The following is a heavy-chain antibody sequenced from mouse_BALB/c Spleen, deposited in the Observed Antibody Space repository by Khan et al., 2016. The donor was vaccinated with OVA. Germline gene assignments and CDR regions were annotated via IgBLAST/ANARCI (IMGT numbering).Heavy chain of an antibody. D-gene: IGHD1-1*01. CDR2: INPHIGET. CDR1: GYSFTGYF. CDR3: ARKNGSDFDY. V-gene: IGHV1-20*02. J-gene: IGHJ2*01. Sequence: VQLQQSGPELVKPGASVKISCKASGYSFTGYFMNWVMQSHGKSLEWIGRINPHIGETFYNQKFVGKATLTVDESSSTAHMELRSLASEDSAVHFCARKNGSDFDYWGQGTTLTVSS.